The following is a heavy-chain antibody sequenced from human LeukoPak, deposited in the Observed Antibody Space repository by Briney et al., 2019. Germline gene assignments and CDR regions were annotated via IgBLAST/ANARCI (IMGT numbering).Heavy chain of an antibody. CDR3: AKDGRGYSGSYYYGY. V-gene: IGHV3-30*18. D-gene: IGHD1-26*01. CDR2: ISYDGSNK. Sequence: PGRSLRLSCAASGFTFSSYGMHWVRQAPGKGLEWVAVISYDGSNKYYADSVKGRFTISRDNSKNTLYLQMNSLRAEDTAVYYCAKDGRGYSGSYYYGYWGQGTLVTVSS. CDR1: GFTFSSYG. J-gene: IGHJ4*02.